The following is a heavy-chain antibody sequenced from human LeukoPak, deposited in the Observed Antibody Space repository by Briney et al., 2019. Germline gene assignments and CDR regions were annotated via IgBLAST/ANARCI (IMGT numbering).Heavy chain of an antibody. V-gene: IGHV3-48*03. D-gene: IGHD2-15*01. CDR2: ISSSGSTI. Sequence: GGSLTLSCAASGFTFSSYEMNWVRQAPGKGLEWVSYISSSGSTIYYADSVKGRFTISRDNAKNSLYLQMNSLRAEDTALYYCAAAARPGNYYYMDVWGKGTTVTVSS. J-gene: IGHJ6*03. CDR1: GFTFSSYE. CDR3: AAAARPGNYYYMDV.